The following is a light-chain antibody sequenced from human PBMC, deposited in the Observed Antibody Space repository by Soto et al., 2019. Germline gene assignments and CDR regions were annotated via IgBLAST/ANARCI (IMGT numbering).Light chain of an antibody. Sequence: EIILTQSPETLSLSPGERCTLSGMASQTVSSNYLAWCQQRPGQAPRLLIYCASTRAAGITDRFSGSGSGTDFTLTITRLEPEDSAVYFCQPYTGPPTTVGQETRLEIK. CDR2: CAS. J-gene: IGKJ5*01. CDR1: QTVSSNY. V-gene: IGKV3-20*01. CDR3: QPYTGPPTT.